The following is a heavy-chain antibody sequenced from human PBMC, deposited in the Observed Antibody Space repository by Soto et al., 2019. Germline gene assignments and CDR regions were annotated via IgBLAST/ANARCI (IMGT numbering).Heavy chain of an antibody. D-gene: IGHD2-2*01. CDR2: ISVSGGST. CDR3: AKVPALPASTLYFFDY. CDR1: GFTFSSYA. Sequence: EVQLLESGGGLVQPGGSLRLSCAASGFTFSSYAMSWVRQAPGKGLEWVSLISVSGGSTYTADSVKGRFTISRDNAKNKLYLQMNRLRAEDTAVYYCAKVPALPASTLYFFDYWGQGTLVTV. J-gene: IGHJ4*02. V-gene: IGHV3-23*01.